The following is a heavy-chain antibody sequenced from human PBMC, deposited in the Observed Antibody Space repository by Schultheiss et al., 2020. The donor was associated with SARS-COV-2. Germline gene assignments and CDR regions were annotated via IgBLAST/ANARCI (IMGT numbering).Heavy chain of an antibody. Sequence: SGPTLVKPTQTLTLTCTFSGFSLSTSGMCVSWIRQPPGKALEWLARIDWDDDKYYSTSLKTRLTISKDTSKNQVVLTMTNMDPVDTATYYCARLIAAAGTGNWFDPWGQGTLVTVSS. J-gene: IGHJ5*02. CDR3: ARLIAAAGTGNWFDP. D-gene: IGHD6-13*01. V-gene: IGHV2-70*11. CDR1: GFSLSTSGMC. CDR2: IDWDDDK.